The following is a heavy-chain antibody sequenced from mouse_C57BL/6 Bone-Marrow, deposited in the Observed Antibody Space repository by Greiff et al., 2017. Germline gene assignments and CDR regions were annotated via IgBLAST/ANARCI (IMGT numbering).Heavy chain of an antibody. D-gene: IGHD1-1*01. V-gene: IGHV5-9*01. CDR1: GFTFSSYT. J-gene: IGHJ3*01. Sequence: EVQGVESGGGLVKPGGSLKLSCAASGFTFSSYTMSWVRQTPEKRLEWVATISGGGGNTYYPDSVKGRFTISRDNAKHTLYLQMSSLRSEDTALYYCAGLYCCGGGCPPWFAYWGQGTLVTVSA. CDR3: AGLYCCGGGCPPWFAY. CDR2: ISGGGGNT.